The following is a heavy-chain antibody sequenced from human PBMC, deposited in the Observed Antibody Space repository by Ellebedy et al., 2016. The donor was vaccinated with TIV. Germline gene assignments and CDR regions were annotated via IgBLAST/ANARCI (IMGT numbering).Heavy chain of an antibody. CDR1: GFTFSNSR. D-gene: IGHD1-26*01. Sequence: LSLTCAASGFTFSNSRMFRVRPAPGKGPVWVPRIDTDGTITTYADSVKGRFTISRDNAKNTLYLQMNSLRAEDTAMYYCASSGSYGYWGQGTLVTVSS. J-gene: IGHJ4*02. V-gene: IGHV3-74*01. CDR2: IDTDGTIT. CDR3: ASSGSYGY.